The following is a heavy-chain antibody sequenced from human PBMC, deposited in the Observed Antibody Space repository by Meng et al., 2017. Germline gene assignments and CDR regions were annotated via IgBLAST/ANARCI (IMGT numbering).Heavy chain of an antibody. CDR2: INPSGGST. CDR1: GYTFTRYY. CDR3: ARDWYDSSGYYLV. D-gene: IGHD3-22*01. J-gene: IGHJ4*02. Sequence: VQVVEAWDEAQTPGASLKISCKSSGYTFTRYYIHWVRKSPGQGLEWMVIINPSGGSTIYAQKFQGRVTMTRDTSTSTVYMELSSLRSEDTAVYYCARDWYDSSGYYLVWGQGTLVTVSS. V-gene: IGHV1-46*01.